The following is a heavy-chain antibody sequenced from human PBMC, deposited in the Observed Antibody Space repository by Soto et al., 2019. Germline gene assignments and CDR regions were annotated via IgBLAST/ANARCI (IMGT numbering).Heavy chain of an antibody. Sequence: GASVNVSCKASGYTFTSYGISWVRQAPGQGLEWMGWISAYNGNTNYAQKLQGRVTMTTDTSTSTAYMELRSLRSDDTAVYYCARSDIVVVPAAIDRAFDIWGQGTMVTVS. CDR1: GYTFTSYG. J-gene: IGHJ3*02. D-gene: IGHD2-2*01. CDR3: ARSDIVVVPAAIDRAFDI. CDR2: ISAYNGNT. V-gene: IGHV1-18*01.